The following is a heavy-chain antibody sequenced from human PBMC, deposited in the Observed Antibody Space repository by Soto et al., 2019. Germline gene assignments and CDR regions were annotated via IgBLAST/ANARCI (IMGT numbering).Heavy chain of an antibody. Sequence: SETLSLTCAVSSGSISSSNWWSWVRQPPGKGLEWIGEIYHSGSTNYNPSLKSRVTISVDKSKNQFSLKLSSVTAADTAVYYCARVLAVALNWFDPWGQGTLVTVSS. D-gene: IGHD6-19*01. CDR1: SGSISSSNW. CDR3: ARVLAVALNWFDP. J-gene: IGHJ5*02. V-gene: IGHV4-4*02. CDR2: IYHSGST.